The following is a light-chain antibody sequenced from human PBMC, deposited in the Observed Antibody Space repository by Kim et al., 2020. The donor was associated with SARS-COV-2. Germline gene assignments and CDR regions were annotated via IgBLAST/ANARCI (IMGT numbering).Light chain of an antibody. V-gene: IGLV3-1*01. CDR3: QAWDSSTVV. J-gene: IGLJ2*01. Sequence: GSPGQTANITCSGDKLGDKYTFWYQQKPDQSPVLVIYQDTKRPSGIPERFSGSNSGNTATLTISGTQAMDEADYYCQAWDSSTVVFGGGTQLTVL. CDR2: QDT. CDR1: KLGDKY.